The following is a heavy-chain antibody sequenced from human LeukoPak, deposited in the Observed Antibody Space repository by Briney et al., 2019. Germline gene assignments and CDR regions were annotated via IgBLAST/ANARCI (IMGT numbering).Heavy chain of an antibody. D-gene: IGHD3-9*01. J-gene: IGHJ4*02. CDR1: GGSISSYY. V-gene: IGHV4-59*01. Sequence: PSETLSLTCTVSGGSISSYYWSWIRQPPGKGLEWIGYIYYSGSTHYNPPLKSRVTISVDTSKNQFSLKLSSVTAADTAVYYCAKVSTGYPQPLFDYWGQGTLVTVSS. CDR2: IYYSGST. CDR3: AKVSTGYPQPLFDY.